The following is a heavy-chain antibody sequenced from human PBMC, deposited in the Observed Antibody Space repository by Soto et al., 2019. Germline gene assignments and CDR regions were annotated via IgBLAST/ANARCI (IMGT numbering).Heavy chain of an antibody. Sequence: GESLKISCKGSGYSFTSYWIGWVRQMPGKGLEWMGIIYPGDSDTRYSPSFQGQVTISADKSISTAYLQWSSLKASDTAMYYCARRYSSSWYGAEDYFDYWGQGTLVTVSS. J-gene: IGHJ4*02. V-gene: IGHV5-51*01. D-gene: IGHD6-13*01. CDR3: ARRYSSSWYGAEDYFDY. CDR1: GYSFTSYW. CDR2: IYPGDSDT.